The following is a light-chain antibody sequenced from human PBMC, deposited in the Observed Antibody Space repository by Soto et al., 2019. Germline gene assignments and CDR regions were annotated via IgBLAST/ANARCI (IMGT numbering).Light chain of an antibody. Sequence: EIVLTQSPATLSLSPGERATLSCRASQSVSSYLAWYQQKPGQAPRLLIYDASNRATGIPARFSGSGSGTDFTLTISSLQAEDVAVYYCQQYYTTRWTFGQGTKVDIK. CDR1: QSVSSY. CDR2: DAS. J-gene: IGKJ1*01. CDR3: QQYYTTRWT. V-gene: IGKV3-11*01.